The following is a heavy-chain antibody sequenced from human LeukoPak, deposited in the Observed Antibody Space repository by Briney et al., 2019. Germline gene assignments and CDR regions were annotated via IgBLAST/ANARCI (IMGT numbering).Heavy chain of an antibody. CDR2: ISYDGSNK. V-gene: IGHV3-30*03. CDR1: GFTFSSYG. CDR3: ARDSGIAAAGLFDY. Sequence: GGSLRLSCAASGFTFSSYGMHWVRQAPGKGLEWVAVISYDGSNKYYADSVKGRFTISRDNSKNTLYLQMNSLRAEDTAVYYCARDSGIAAAGLFDYWGQGTLVTVSS. J-gene: IGHJ4*02. D-gene: IGHD6-13*01.